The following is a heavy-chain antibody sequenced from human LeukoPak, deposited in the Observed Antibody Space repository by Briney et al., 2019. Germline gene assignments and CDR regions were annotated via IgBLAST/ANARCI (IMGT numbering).Heavy chain of an antibody. CDR3: ARDPLYGDYEYYYYYGMDV. V-gene: IGHV1-46*01. Sequence: ASVKVSCKASGYTFTSYYMHWVRQAPGQGLEWMGIINPSGGSTSYAQKFQGRVTMTRDTSTSTVYMELSSLRSEDTAVYYCARDPLYGDYEYYYYYGMDVWGQGTTVTVSS. CDR2: INPSGGST. J-gene: IGHJ6*02. D-gene: IGHD4-17*01. CDR1: GYTFTSYY.